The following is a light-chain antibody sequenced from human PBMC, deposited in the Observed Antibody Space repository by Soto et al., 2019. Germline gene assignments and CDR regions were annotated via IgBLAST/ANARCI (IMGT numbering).Light chain of an antibody. CDR1: QSVSSN. V-gene: IGKV3-15*01. CDR2: GAS. Sequence: EVVMTHSPATLSVSPGERATLSCRASQSVSSNLAWYQQKPGQAPRLLIYGASTRATGIPARFSGSGSGTKFTLTISSLQSEDFAVYYCQQYNNWPITFGQGTRLEIK. CDR3: QQYNNWPIT. J-gene: IGKJ5*01.